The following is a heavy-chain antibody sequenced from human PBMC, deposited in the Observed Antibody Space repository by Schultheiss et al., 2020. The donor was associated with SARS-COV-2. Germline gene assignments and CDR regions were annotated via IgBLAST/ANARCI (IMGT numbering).Heavy chain of an antibody. V-gene: IGHV4-34*01. J-gene: IGHJ4*02. D-gene: IGHD6-19*01. CDR2: INHSGST. Sequence: SETLSLTCTVSGGSISSYYWSWIRQPAGKGLEWIGEINHSGSTNYNPSLKSRVTISVDTSKNQFSLKLSSVTAADTAVYYCARGSSAVQGYWGQGTLVTVSS. CDR1: GGSISSYY. CDR3: ARGSSAVQGY.